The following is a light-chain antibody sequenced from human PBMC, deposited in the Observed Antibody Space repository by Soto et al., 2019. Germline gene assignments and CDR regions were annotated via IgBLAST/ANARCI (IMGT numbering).Light chain of an antibody. CDR1: QDIDSY. Sequence: DIQMTQSPSSLSASVGDRVTITCRPSQDIDSYLNWYQQKPGEAPKLLIFATSTLQSGVSARFSGSKSATDFYLTISSLQPEDFSTFYCQHSYSAPYTFGQGT. CDR3: QHSYSAPYT. V-gene: IGKV1-39*01. J-gene: IGKJ2*01. CDR2: ATS.